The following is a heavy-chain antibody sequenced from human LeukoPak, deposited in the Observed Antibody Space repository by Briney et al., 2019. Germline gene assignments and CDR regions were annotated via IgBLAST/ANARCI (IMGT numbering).Heavy chain of an antibody. Sequence: GGSLRLSCAASGFTFSSFWMHWVRQAPGKGLVWVSRINTDGSTTSYADSVKGRFTISRDNAKNTLYLQMNSLRAEDTAVYYCAKETALGGYTDWGQGTLVTVSS. J-gene: IGHJ4*02. D-gene: IGHD3-16*02. CDR3: AKETALGGYTD. CDR2: INTDGSTT. CDR1: GFTFSSFW. V-gene: IGHV3-74*01.